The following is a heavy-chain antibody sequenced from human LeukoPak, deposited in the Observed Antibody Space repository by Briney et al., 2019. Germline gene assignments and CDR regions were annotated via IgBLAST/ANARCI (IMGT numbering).Heavy chain of an antibody. CDR3: AREYYYDSSGYLPGAFDI. Sequence: PGGSLRLSCAASGFTFSSYGMHWVRQAPGKGLEWVAFIRYDGSNKYYADSVKGRFTISRDNSKNTLYLQMNSLRAEDTAVYYCAREYYYDSSGYLPGAFDIWGQGTMVTVSS. J-gene: IGHJ3*02. CDR2: IRYDGSNK. D-gene: IGHD3-22*01. V-gene: IGHV3-30*02. CDR1: GFTFSSYG.